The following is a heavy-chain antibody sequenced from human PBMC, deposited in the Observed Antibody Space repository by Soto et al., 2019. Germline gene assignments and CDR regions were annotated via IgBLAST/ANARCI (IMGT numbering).Heavy chain of an antibody. CDR3: ARGSAAGSQYGDFDY. Sequence: SVKVCCKASGGTFSSYAISLVRQAPGQGLEWMGGIIPIFGTANYAQKFQGRVTITADESTSTAYMELSSLRSEDTAVYYCARGSAAGSQYGDFDYWGQGTLVTVSS. D-gene: IGHD6-13*01. CDR2: IIPIFGTA. V-gene: IGHV1-69*13. CDR1: GGTFSSYA. J-gene: IGHJ4*02.